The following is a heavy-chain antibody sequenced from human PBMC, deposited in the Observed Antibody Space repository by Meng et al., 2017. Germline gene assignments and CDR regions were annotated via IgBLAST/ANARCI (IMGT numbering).Heavy chain of an antibody. V-gene: IGHV1-69*05. J-gene: IGHJ4*02. CDR2: VIPFLDRT. CDR3: ARDARPYYSGSGSYYKVGKFDY. Sequence: SVKVSCKASGGSFSHYAFNWVRQGPGQGLEWMGRVIPFLDRTDYAQKFQGRFTITTDESTNTIYMDLGSLTSDDTAVYFCARDARPYYSGSGSYYKVGKFDYWGQGALVTVSS. D-gene: IGHD3-10*01. CDR1: GGSFSHYA.